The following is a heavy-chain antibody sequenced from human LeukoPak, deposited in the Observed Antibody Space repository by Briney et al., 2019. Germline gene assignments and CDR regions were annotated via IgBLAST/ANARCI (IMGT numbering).Heavy chain of an antibody. CDR1: GYNFTSYG. V-gene: IGHV1-18*01. D-gene: IGHD4-23*01. Sequence: ASVKVSCKASGYNFTSYGISWVRQAPGRGLEWMGWISAYNGNSNFAQKLQGRVTMTADTSTSTAYMELRSLRSDDAAVYYCVRLYGDNSEFDSWGQGTLVTVSS. CDR3: VRLYGDNSEFDS. CDR2: ISAYNGNS. J-gene: IGHJ4*02.